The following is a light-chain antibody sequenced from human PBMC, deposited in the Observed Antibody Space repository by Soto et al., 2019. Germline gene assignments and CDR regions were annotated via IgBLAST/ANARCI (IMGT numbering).Light chain of an antibody. CDR2: AAS. V-gene: IGKV1-39*01. CDR1: QSISSY. J-gene: IGKJ2*01. CDR3: QQSYSTPYT. Sequence: DIQMTQSPSSLSASVGDRVTITCRASQSISSYLNWYQQKPGKAPKLLIYAASSLQSVVPSRFSGSGSGTDFTITISSLQPEDFATYYCQQSYSTPYTFGQGTKLEIK.